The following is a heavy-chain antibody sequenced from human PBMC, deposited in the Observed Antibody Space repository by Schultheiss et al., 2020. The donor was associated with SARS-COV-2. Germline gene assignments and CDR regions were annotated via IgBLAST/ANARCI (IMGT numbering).Heavy chain of an antibody. Sequence: GESLKISCAASGFTVSSNYMSWVRQAPGKGLEWVSSISSSSSYIYYADSVKGRFTISRDNSKNTLYLQMNSLRAEDTAVYHCARGGLLWLGELLFWGQGTLVTVSS. CDR2: ISSSSSYI. D-gene: IGHD3-10*01. CDR3: ARGGLLWLGELLF. CDR1: GFTVSSNY. J-gene: IGHJ1*01. V-gene: IGHV3-21*04.